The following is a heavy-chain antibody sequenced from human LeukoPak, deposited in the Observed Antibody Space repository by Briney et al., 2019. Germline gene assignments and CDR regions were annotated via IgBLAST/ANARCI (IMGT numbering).Heavy chain of an antibody. CDR2: ISGGGGST. CDR1: GFTFSSCA. V-gene: IGHV3-23*01. J-gene: IGHJ5*02. Sequence: GGSLRLSCAASGFTFSSCAMSWVRQAPGKGLEWVSAISGGGGSTYYADSVKGRFTISRDNSKNTLYLQMNSLGAEDTAVYYCAKESANWGYNWFDPWGQGTLVTVSS. D-gene: IGHD7-27*01. CDR3: AKESANWGYNWFDP.